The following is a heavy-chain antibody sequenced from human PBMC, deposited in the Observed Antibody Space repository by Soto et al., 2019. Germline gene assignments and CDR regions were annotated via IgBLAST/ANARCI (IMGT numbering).Heavy chain of an antibody. J-gene: IGHJ4*02. D-gene: IGHD4-4*01. CDR1: GFTFSDFY. V-gene: IGHV3-7*03. CDR2: IRPEGYGP. CDR3: AGWGGHDYNY. Sequence: EVQLVQSGGGLVQPGGSLRLSCVGSGFTFSDFYMNWVRQAPGKGLEWVANIRPEGYGPNLVESVKGRFTTSRDNAKTSLFLQMTSLRADDTAVYYCAGWGGHDYNYWGQGILVTVSS.